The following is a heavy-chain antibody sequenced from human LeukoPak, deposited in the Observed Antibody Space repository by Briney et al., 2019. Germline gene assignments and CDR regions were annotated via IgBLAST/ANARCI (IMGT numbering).Heavy chain of an antibody. CDR3: ARATIADSSTYYIDY. CDR2: INTNSGGT. D-gene: IGHD3-22*01. V-gene: IGHV1-2*02. Sequence: ASVKVSCKASGYTFSDYYMHWVRQAPGQGLEWMGWINTNSGGTNYAQTFQGRVTMTRDMSISTAYMEVSRLISDDTAVYYCARATIADSSTYYIDYWGLGTLVTVSS. CDR1: GYTFSDYY. J-gene: IGHJ4*02.